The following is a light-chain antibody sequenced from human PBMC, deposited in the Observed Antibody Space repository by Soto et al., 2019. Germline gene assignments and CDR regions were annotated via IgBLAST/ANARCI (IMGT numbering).Light chain of an antibody. CDR1: QSVSSKY. CDR2: GAS. J-gene: IGKJ1*01. Sequence: EIALTQSPGTLSLSPGERATLSCRASQSVSSKYFAWYQQRRGQAPRLLLYGASSRATGVPDRFSGSGSGTDFTLTISRPAPEDFAVYYCQQYAGSPWTFGQGTKAEVK. V-gene: IGKV3-20*01. CDR3: QQYAGSPWT.